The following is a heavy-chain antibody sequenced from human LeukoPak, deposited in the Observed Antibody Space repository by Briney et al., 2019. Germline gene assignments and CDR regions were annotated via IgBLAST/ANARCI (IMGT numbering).Heavy chain of an antibody. D-gene: IGHD2-15*01. V-gene: IGHV4-39*07. CDR2: IYYSGST. CDR1: GGSISSYY. Sequence: NPSETLSLTCTVSGGSISSYYWGWIRQPPGKGLEWIGSIYYSGSTYYNPSLKSRVTISVDTSKNQFSLKLSSVTAADTAVYYCARKSAVLGMDVWGKGTTVTVSS. CDR3: ARKSAVLGMDV. J-gene: IGHJ6*03.